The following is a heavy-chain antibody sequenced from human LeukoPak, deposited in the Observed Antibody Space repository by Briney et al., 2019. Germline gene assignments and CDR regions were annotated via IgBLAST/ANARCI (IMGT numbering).Heavy chain of an antibody. V-gene: IGHV3-15*01. CDR1: GFTFSNAW. CDR3: TTVRRAAPFNWFDP. CDR2: IKSKTDGGTT. Sequence: GGSLRLSCAASGFTFSNAWMSWVRQPPGKGLEWVGRIKSKTDGGTTDYAAPVKGRFTISRDDSKNTLYLQMNSLKTEDTAVYYCTTVRRAAPFNWFDPWGQGTLVTVSS. D-gene: IGHD2-15*01. J-gene: IGHJ5*02.